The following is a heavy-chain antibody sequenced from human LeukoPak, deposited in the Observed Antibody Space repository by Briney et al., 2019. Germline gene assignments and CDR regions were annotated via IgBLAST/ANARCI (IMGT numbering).Heavy chain of an antibody. J-gene: IGHJ6*03. V-gene: IGHV5-51*01. CDR2: IYPGDSDT. CDR1: GYSFTSYW. Sequence: GESLKISCKGSGYSFTSYWIGWVRQMPGKGLEWMGIIYPGDSDTRYSPSFQGQVTISADKSISTAYLQWSSLKASDTAMYYCARGEYRAMVTSYYYYYMDVWGKGTTVTVSS. CDR3: ARGEYRAMVTSYYYYYMDV. D-gene: IGHD5-18*01.